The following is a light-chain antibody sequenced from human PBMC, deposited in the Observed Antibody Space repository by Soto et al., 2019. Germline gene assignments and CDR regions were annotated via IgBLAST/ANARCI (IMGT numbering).Light chain of an antibody. Sequence: HSALTQPASVSGSPGQSITISCTGTSSDVGGYNYVSWYQQHPGKAPKLVIYDVSNRPSGVSNRFSGSKSGNTASLTISGLQAEDEADYYCSSYTSSSTYVFGTGTKLTVL. CDR2: DVS. V-gene: IGLV2-14*01. CDR3: SSYTSSSTYV. CDR1: SSDVGGYNY. J-gene: IGLJ1*01.